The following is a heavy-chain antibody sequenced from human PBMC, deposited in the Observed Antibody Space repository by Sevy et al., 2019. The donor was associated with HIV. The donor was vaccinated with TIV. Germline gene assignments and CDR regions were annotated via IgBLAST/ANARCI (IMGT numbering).Heavy chain of an antibody. D-gene: IGHD3-22*01. V-gene: IGHV3-33*03. J-gene: IGHJ3*01. CDR3: ASLPNNYYDTSGSSGDDAFDL. CDR1: GFTFNNYG. Sequence: GGSLRLSCAASGFTFNNYGMHRVHQAPSKGLEWVAVIWNDQINKHYADSVKGRFTISRDNSKNTLYLQMNSLRAEDTAVYYCASLPNNYYDTSGSSGDDAFDLWGRGTMVTVSS. CDR2: IWNDQINK.